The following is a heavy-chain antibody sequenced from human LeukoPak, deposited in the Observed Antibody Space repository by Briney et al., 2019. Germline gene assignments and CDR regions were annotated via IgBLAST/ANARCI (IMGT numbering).Heavy chain of an antibody. D-gene: IGHD3-22*01. V-gene: IGHV3-23*01. CDR1: GFSFSIYA. Sequence: PGGSPRLSCAASGFSFSIYAMSWVRQAPGKGLEWVSGISGSSGNTYYADSVKGRFTISRDNSRNTLYLQMNSLRAEDTAVYYCAKHSYYYDSSGYSSYFDYWGQGTLVTVSS. J-gene: IGHJ4*02. CDR3: AKHSYYYDSSGYSSYFDY. CDR2: ISGSSGNT.